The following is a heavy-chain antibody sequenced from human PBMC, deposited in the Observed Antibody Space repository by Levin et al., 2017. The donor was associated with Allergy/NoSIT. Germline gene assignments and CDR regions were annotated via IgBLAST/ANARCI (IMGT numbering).Heavy chain of an antibody. CDR3: AGAPGHYYPNDY. CDR2: ISSSSSTI. J-gene: IGHJ4*02. Sequence: GGSLRLSCAASGFTFSSYSMNWVRQAPGKGLEWVSYISSSSSTIFYADSVKGRFTISRDNTKNSLYLQMISLRDEDTAVYYCAGAPGHYYPNDYWGQGTLVTVSS. D-gene: IGHD3-10*01. CDR1: GFTFSSYS. V-gene: IGHV3-48*02.